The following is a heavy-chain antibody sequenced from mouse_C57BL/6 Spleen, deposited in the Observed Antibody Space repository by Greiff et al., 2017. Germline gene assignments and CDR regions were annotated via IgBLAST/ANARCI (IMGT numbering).Heavy chain of an antibody. J-gene: IGHJ3*01. Sequence: EVQLQQSGAELVKPGASVKLSCTASGFHIKDYYMHWVKQRTEQGLEWIGRIDPEDGETKYAPQFQGQATITADPSSNTAYLQLSILTYEETAVYYCARWGDYDAWFAYWGQGTLVTVSA. D-gene: IGHD2-4*01. CDR1: GFHIKDYY. V-gene: IGHV14-2*01. CDR2: IDPEDGET. CDR3: ARWGDYDAWFAY.